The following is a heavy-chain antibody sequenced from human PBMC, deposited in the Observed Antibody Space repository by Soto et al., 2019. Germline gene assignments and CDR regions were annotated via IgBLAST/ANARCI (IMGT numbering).Heavy chain of an antibody. CDR1: GFTFSTYT. D-gene: IGHD1-26*01. J-gene: IGHJ4*02. Sequence: TGGSLRLSCVFSGFTFSTYTMNWVRQAPGKELEWVSSINGRSNYVYYADSVKGRFTISRDNAKNSLYLQMNRLRAEDTAIYYCAREDGVVGSSSAFDHWGLGTLVTVSS. CDR2: INGRSNYV. V-gene: IGHV3-21*01. CDR3: AREDGVVGSSSAFDH.